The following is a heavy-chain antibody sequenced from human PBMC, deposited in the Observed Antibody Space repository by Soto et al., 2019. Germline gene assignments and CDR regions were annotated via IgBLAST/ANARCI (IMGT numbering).Heavy chain of an antibody. CDR3: AKKGDSYGYAVY. Sequence: QVQLVESGGGVVQPGRSLRLSCAASGFTFSSYGMHWVRQAPGKGLEWVAVIWYDGSNKYYADSVKGRFTISRDNSKNTLYLQMNSLRAEDTAVYYCAKKGDSYGYAVYWGQGTLVTVSS. V-gene: IGHV3-33*06. CDR2: IWYDGSNK. D-gene: IGHD5-18*01. CDR1: GFTFSSYG. J-gene: IGHJ4*02.